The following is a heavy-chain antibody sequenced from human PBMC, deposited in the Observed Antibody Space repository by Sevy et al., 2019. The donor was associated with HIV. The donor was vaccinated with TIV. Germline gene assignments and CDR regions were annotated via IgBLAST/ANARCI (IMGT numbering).Heavy chain of an antibody. Sequence: SGPTLVKPTQTLTLTCTFSGFSFNTAGVGVGWIRQPPGKALEWLALIHWNDDKYYNPSLSSRLTITKDTSENEVVLTRANMGPEDTATYFCAHRSYTSGWYKVHFDPWGQGTLVTVSS. J-gene: IGHJ5*02. CDR2: IHWNDDK. CDR1: GFSFNTAGVG. CDR3: AHRSYTSGWYKVHFDP. D-gene: IGHD6-19*01. V-gene: IGHV2-5*01.